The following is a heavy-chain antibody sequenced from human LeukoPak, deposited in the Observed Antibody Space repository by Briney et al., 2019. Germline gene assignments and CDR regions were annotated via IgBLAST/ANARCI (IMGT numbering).Heavy chain of an antibody. CDR2: INDSGRRA. CDR3: AKVMALTEHYWYGMDV. CDR1: AAPGFTFSAYP. V-gene: IGHV3-23*01. Sequence: GGSLRLSCAASAAPGFTFSAYPMIWIRQAPGKGLEWVAGINDSGRRAYYADNVKGRFTVSRDNSENTLFLQMNSLRADDTAVYFCAKVMALTEHYWYGMDVWGQGATVTLSS. D-gene: IGHD1-26*01. J-gene: IGHJ6*02.